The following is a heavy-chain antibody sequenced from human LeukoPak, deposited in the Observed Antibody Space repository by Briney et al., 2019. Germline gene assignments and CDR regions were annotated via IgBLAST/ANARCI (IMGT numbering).Heavy chain of an antibody. V-gene: IGHV3-23*01. Sequence: GGSLRLSCAASGFTFSSYALSWVRQAPGKGLEWVSAISDNGGTTFYADSVKGRFTITRDNSKNTLYVQMNSLRGEDAAVYYCAKDYGPKQLVFLDSWGQGTLVTVSS. CDR3: AKDYGPKQLVFLDS. D-gene: IGHD6-13*01. CDR2: ISDNGGTT. CDR1: GFTFSSYA. J-gene: IGHJ4*02.